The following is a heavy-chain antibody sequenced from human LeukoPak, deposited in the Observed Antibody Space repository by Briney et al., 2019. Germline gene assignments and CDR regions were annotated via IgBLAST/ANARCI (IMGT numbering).Heavy chain of an antibody. CDR2: ISWNSGSI. V-gene: IGHV3-9*01. CDR3: AKSGQGAFDY. CDR1: GFSFDDYA. D-gene: IGHD3-16*01. Sequence: GRSLRLSCAASGFSFDDYAMHWVRQVPGKGLEWVSGISWNSGSIDYADSVKGRFTISRDNAKNSLYLQMNSLRSEDTALYYCAKSGQGAFDYWGQGTLVTVSS. J-gene: IGHJ4*02.